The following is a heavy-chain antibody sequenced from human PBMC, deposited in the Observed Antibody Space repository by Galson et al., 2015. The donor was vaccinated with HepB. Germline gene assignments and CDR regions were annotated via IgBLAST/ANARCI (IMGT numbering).Heavy chain of an antibody. CDR2: ISSDGSKN. CDR1: GFTFRTYT. D-gene: IGHD2-21*01. V-gene: IGHV3-30*04. J-gene: IGHJ5*01. CDR3: ARAENCGGGERWLVDS. Sequence: SLRLSCAASGFTFRTYTFHWFRQAPGKGLEWVALISSDGSKNNYADSARGRFTISRDNSWNTVYLQMSSLRPEDTAVYYCARAENCGGGERWLVDSWGLGTLVTVSS.